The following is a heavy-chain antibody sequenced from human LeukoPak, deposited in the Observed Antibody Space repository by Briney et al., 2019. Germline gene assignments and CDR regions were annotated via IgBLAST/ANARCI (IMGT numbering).Heavy chain of an antibody. J-gene: IGHJ5*02. V-gene: IGHV1-46*01. CDR1: GYTFTSYY. Sequence: ASVKVSCKASGYTFTSYYMHWVRQAPGQGGEWMGIINPSGGSTSYAQKFQGRVTITRDTSTRTVYMELSSLRSEDTAVYYCAREQSVVPAANNWFDHWGQGTLVTVSS. D-gene: IGHD2-2*01. CDR2: INPSGGST. CDR3: AREQSVVPAANNWFDH.